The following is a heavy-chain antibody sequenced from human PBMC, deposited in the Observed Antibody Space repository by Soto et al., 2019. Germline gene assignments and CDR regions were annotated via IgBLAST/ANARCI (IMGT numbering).Heavy chain of an antibody. CDR3: AKDLRYSHNYFDP. V-gene: IGHV3-23*01. CDR1: GFTFSNHA. Sequence: GGSLRLSCAASGFTFSNHAMNWVRQAPGKGLEWVSVISGSGGSTWYADSVKGRFTISRDNSKNALYLQMNSLRVEDTAVYYCAKDLRYSHNYFDPWGQGTLVTVSS. J-gene: IGHJ5*02. D-gene: IGHD3-9*01. CDR2: ISGSGGST.